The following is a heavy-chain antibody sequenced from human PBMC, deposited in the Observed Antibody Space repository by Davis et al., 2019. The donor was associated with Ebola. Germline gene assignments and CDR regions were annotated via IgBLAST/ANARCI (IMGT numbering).Heavy chain of an antibody. V-gene: IGHV3-7*03. CDR3: VKKGHYDSSGYYGPFDY. D-gene: IGHD3-22*01. CDR2: IKQDGSEK. Sequence: GESLKISCAASGFTFSGFWMSWVRQAPGKGLEWVANIKQDGSEKYYVDSVKGRFTISRDNAKNSLYLQMNSLRAEDTALYYCVKKGHYDSSGYYGPFDYWGQGTLVTVSS. J-gene: IGHJ4*02. CDR1: GFTFSGFW.